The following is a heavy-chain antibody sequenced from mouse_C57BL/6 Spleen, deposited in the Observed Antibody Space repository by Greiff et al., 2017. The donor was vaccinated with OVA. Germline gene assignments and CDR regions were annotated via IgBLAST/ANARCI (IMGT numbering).Heavy chain of an antibody. J-gene: IGHJ2*01. D-gene: IGHD4-1*01. Sequence: QVQLQQPGAELVMPGASVKLSCKASGYTFTSYWMHWVKQRPGQGLEWIGEIDPSDSYTNYNQKFKGKSTVTVDKSSSTAYMQLSSLTSEDSAVYYCARGGLGGYFDYWGQGTTLTVSS. CDR1: GYTFTSYW. CDR3: ARGGLGGYFDY. CDR2: IDPSDSYT. V-gene: IGHV1-69*01.